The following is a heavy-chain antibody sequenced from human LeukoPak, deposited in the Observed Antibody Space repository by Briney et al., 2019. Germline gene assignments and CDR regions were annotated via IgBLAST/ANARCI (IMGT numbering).Heavy chain of an antibody. CDR2: IYYSGST. D-gene: IGHD2-21*01. Sequence: SETLSLTCTVSGDPINSYYWSWIRQPPGKGLEWIGNIYYSGSTNYNPSLKSRVTISIDTSKNQFSLKLSSVTAADTAVYYCARTAYARFFDLWGRGTLVTVSS. V-gene: IGHV4-59*01. CDR3: ARTAYARFFDL. J-gene: IGHJ2*01. CDR1: GDPINSYY.